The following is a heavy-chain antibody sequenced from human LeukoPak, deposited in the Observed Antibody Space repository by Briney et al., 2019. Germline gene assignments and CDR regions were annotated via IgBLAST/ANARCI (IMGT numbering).Heavy chain of an antibody. Sequence: PSETLSLTCTVSDDSISNYYWSWIRQPPGKGLEWIGYIYNSGSTNYSPSLKSRVTISVDTSKNQFSLRLSSVTAADTAVYYCASARDFGWEGIWDWGQGTLVTVSS. CDR1: DDSISNYY. D-gene: IGHD6-19*01. CDR3: ASARDFGWEGIWD. V-gene: IGHV4-59*08. CDR2: IYNSGST. J-gene: IGHJ4*02.